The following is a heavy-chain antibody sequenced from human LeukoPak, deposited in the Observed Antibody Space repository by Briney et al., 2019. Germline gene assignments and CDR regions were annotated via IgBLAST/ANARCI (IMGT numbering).Heavy chain of an antibody. D-gene: IGHD4-23*01. J-gene: IGHJ6*03. CDR1: GFTFSSYA. V-gene: IGHV3-23*01. CDR2: ISGSGGST. CDR3: ARALDYGGNARYYYYYYMDV. Sequence: GGSLRLSCAASGFTFSSYAMSWVRQAPGKGLEGVSAISGSGGSTYNADSVKGRFTISRDNSKNTLYPQMNSLRAEDTAAYYCARALDYGGNARYYYYYYMDVWGKGTTVTVSS.